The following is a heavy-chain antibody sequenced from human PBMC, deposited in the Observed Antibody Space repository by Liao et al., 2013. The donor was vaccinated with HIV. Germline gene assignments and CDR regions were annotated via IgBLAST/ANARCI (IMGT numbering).Heavy chain of an antibody. CDR2: IYASGST. V-gene: IGHV4-61*02. J-gene: IGHJ4*02. CDR1: GGSINSDTYY. CDR3: ARGTPEGYYFDY. D-gene: IGHD2-15*01. Sequence: QVQLQESGPGLVKPSQTLSLTCTVSGGSINSDTYYWSWIRQPAGKGLEWIGRIYASGSTNYNPSLKSRLTISVDKSKKQFSLKLSSVTAADTAVYYCARGTPEGYYFDYWGQGTLVTVSS.